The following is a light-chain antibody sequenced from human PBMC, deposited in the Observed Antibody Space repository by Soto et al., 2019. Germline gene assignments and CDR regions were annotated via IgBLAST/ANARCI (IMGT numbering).Light chain of an antibody. CDR1: SSDVGGYNY. J-gene: IGLJ1*01. Sequence: QSALTQPASVSGSPGQSITNSCTGTSSDVGGYNYVSWYQQHPGKAPKLIIYDVTNRPSGVSNRFSGSKSGNTASLTISGLQAEDEADYYCSSYTSSSTYVFGTGTKLTVL. CDR3: SSYTSSSTYV. V-gene: IGLV2-14*01. CDR2: DVT.